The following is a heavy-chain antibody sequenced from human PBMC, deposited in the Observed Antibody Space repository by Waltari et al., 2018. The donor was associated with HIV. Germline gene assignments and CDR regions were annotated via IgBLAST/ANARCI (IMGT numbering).Heavy chain of an antibody. J-gene: IGHJ4*02. CDR1: GGSISSGSYY. CDR3: ARAFYYAYYFDY. D-gene: IGHD3-10*01. CDR2: IYTSGST. V-gene: IGHV4-61*02. Sequence: QVQLQESGPGLVKPSQTLSLTCTVSGGSISSGSYYWSWIRQPAGKGLEWIGRIYTSGSTNYNPSLKSRVTISVDTSKNQFSLKLSSVTAADTAVYYCARAFYYAYYFDYWGQGTLVTVSS.